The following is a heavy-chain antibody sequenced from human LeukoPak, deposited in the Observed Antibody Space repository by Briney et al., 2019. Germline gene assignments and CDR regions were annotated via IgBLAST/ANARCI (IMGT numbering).Heavy chain of an antibody. CDR3: ARGVYYYDSSGYPAFDI. CDR2: INAGNGNT. Sequence: GASVKVSCKASGYTFTSYAMHWVRQAPGQRLEWMGWINAGNGNTKYSQEFQGRVTITRDTSASTAYMELSSLRSGDMAVYYCARGVYYYDSSGYPAFDIWGQGTMLTVSS. J-gene: IGHJ3*02. D-gene: IGHD3-22*01. V-gene: IGHV1-3*03. CDR1: GYTFTSYA.